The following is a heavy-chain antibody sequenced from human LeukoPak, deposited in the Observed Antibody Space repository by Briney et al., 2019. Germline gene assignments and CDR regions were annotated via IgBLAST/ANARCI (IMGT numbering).Heavy chain of an antibody. V-gene: IGHV3-48*01. D-gene: IGHD3-10*01. Sequence: GGSLRLSCAASGFTFSSYSMKWVRQAPGKGLEWVSYISSSSSIIYYADSVRGRFTISRDNAKNSLYLQMNSLRAEDTAVYYCARRGGSGSRYYMDVWGKGTTVSVSS. CDR1: GFTFSSYS. CDR2: ISSSSSII. J-gene: IGHJ6*03. CDR3: ARRGGSGSRYYMDV.